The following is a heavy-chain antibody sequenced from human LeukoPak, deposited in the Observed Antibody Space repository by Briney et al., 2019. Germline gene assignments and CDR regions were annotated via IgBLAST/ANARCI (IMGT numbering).Heavy chain of an antibody. CDR1: GFTVSNNY. D-gene: IGHD6-13*01. V-gene: IGHV3-53*01. CDR2: TYSGGST. Sequence: PGESLRLSCAASGFTVSNNYMSWVRQAPGKGLEWVSVTYSGGSTYYADSVKGRFTVSRDNSKNTLYLQMNSLRAEDTAVYYCASVRPGSSSWYEYRIWGQGTMVTVSS. CDR3: ASVRPGSSSWYEYRI. J-gene: IGHJ3*02.